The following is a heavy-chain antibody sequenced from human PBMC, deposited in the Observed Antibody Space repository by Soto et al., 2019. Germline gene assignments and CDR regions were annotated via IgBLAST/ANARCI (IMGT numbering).Heavy chain of an antibody. J-gene: IGHJ4*02. CDR1: GGSISSGGYY. V-gene: IGHV4-31*03. CDR3: ARVSGRSGYYSYYSDY. CDR2: IYYSGST. D-gene: IGHD3-22*01. Sequence: PSETLSLTCTVSGGSISSGGYYWSWIRQHPGKGLEWIGYIYYSGSTYYNPSLKSRVTISVDTSKNQFSLKLSSVTAADTAVYYCARVSGRSGYYSYYSDYWGQGTLVTVSS.